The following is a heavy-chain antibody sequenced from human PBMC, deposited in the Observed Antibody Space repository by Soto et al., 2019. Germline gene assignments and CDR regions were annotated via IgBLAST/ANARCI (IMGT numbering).Heavy chain of an antibody. CDR2: ISYDGSNK. CDR1: GFTFSSYA. CDR3: AKDFRVDYDYIWGSPPRPYYFDY. J-gene: IGHJ4*02. V-gene: IGHV3-30-3*01. Sequence: GGSLRLSCAASGFTFSSYAMHWVRQAPGKGLEWVAVISYDGSNKYYADSVKGRFTISRDNSKNTLYLQMNSLRAEDTAVYYCAKDFRVDYDYIWGSPPRPYYFDYWGQGTLVTVSS. D-gene: IGHD3-16*01.